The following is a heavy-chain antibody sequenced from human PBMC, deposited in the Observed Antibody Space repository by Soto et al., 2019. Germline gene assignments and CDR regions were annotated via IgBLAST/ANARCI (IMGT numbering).Heavy chain of an antibody. Sequence: SETLSLTCTVSGGSISSSSYYWGWIRQPPGKGLEWIGSIYYSGSTYYNPSLKSRVTISVDTSKNQFSLKLSSVTAADTAVYYCGGYYDILTGYTHWGQGTLVTVSS. V-gene: IGHV4-39*01. D-gene: IGHD3-9*01. J-gene: IGHJ4*02. CDR2: IYYSGST. CDR1: GGSISSSSYY. CDR3: GGYYDILTGYTH.